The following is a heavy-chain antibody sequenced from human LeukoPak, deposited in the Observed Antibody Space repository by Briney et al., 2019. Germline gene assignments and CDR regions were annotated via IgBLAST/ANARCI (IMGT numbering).Heavy chain of an antibody. V-gene: IGHV1-2*07. CDR3: AREGGSSYGYAYH. CDR1: GYTFTSYY. D-gene: IGHD5-18*01. Sequence: ASVKVSCKAFGYTFTSYYMHWVRQAPGQGLEWMGWINPHSGDTNYAHKFQGRVTMTRDTSISIAYMELSSLKSDDTAVYYCAREGGSSYGYAYHWGQGTLSPSP. CDR2: INPHSGDT. J-gene: IGHJ5*02.